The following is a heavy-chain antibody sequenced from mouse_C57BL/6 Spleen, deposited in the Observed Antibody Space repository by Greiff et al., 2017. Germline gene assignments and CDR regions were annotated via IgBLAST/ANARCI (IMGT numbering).Heavy chain of an antibody. CDR1: GFTFSSYA. V-gene: IGHV5-4*01. Sequence: EVKVVESGGGLVKPGGSLKLSCAASGFTFSSYAMSWVRQTPEKRLEWVATISDGGSYTYYPDNVKGRFTISRDHAKNNLYLQMSHLKSEDTAMYYCARERYFDYWGQGTTRTVSS. CDR3: ARERYFDY. CDR2: ISDGGSYT. J-gene: IGHJ2*01.